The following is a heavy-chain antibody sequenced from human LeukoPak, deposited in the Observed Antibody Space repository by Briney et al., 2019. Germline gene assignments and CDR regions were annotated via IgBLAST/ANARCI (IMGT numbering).Heavy chain of an antibody. CDR2: INPSGST. CDR3: ARGRQEISMMLVVMTGVSYYLDV. J-gene: IGHJ6*03. Sequence: SETLSLTCAVYGGSFSGYYLTWIRQSPGKGLEWIGEINPSGSTYYNPSLKSRLTISRDTSKNQFSLRLSSVTAADTAVYYCARGRQEISMMLVVMTGVSYYLDVWGKGTTVTVS. CDR1: GGSFSGYY. D-gene: IGHD3-22*01. V-gene: IGHV4-34*01.